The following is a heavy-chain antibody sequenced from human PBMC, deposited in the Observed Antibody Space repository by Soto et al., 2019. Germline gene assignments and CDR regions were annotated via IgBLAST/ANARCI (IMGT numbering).Heavy chain of an antibody. CDR3: ATANKGAFASDTTFFDY. CDR1: GGSVTSSSYF. Sequence: KTSETLSLTCTVSGGSVTSSSYFWDWIRQPPGKGLEWIGNIKNSGSTFYNPSLKSRVTTSLDTSKNQFSLKLTSVTAADTAVYFCATANKGAFASDTTFFDYWGPGILVTVSS. D-gene: IGHD1-26*01. CDR2: IKNSGST. V-gene: IGHV4-39*01. J-gene: IGHJ4*02.